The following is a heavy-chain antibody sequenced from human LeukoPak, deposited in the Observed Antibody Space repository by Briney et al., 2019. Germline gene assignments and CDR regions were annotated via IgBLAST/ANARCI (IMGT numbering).Heavy chain of an antibody. V-gene: IGHV3-48*01. Sequence: GGSLRLSXAASGLTFSSYSMNWVRQAPGKGLEWVSYISSSSSTIYYADSVKGRFTISRDNAKNSLYLQMNSLRAEDTAVYYCARDARITIFGVVIGDAFDIWGLGTMVTVSS. D-gene: IGHD3-3*01. J-gene: IGHJ3*02. CDR1: GLTFSSYS. CDR2: ISSSSSTI. CDR3: ARDARITIFGVVIGDAFDI.